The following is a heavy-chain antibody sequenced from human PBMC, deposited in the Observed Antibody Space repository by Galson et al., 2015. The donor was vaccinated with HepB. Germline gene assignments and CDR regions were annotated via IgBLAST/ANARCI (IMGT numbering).Heavy chain of an antibody. CDR1: GFTFSAYD. CDR3: ARENWGSLDF. D-gene: IGHD3-16*01. V-gene: IGHV3-30*01. CDR2: ISKDGRKQ. Sequence: SLRLSCAASGFTFSAYDIHWVRQAPGKGLECVAVISKDGRKQFYADSVRGRFTISRDNFGNTLHLQMTSLRDEDTALYYCARENWGSLDFWGQGTRVTVSS. J-gene: IGHJ4*02.